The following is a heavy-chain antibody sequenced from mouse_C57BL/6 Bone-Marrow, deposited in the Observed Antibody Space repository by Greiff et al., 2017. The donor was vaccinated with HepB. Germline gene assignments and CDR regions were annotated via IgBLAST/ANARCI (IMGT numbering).Heavy chain of an antibody. CDR2: IYPGDGDT. J-gene: IGHJ3*01. D-gene: IGHD3-2*02. V-gene: IGHV1-80*01. CDR1: GYAFSSYW. Sequence: LQQSGASVKISCKASGYAFSSYWMNWVKQRPGKGLEWIGQIYPGDGDTNYNGKFKGKATLTADKSSSTAYMQLSSLTSEDSAVYFCARQLRLRGFSYWGKGTLVTVSA. CDR3: ARQLRLRGFSY.